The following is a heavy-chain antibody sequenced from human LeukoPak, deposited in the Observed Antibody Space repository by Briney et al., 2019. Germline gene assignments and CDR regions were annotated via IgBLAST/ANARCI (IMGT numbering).Heavy chain of an antibody. V-gene: IGHV4-39*01. CDR2: INHSGST. D-gene: IGHD3-22*01. CDR3: ARHSKFRGYLFDP. J-gene: IGHJ5*02. Sequence: SETLSLTCTVSGDSISSSSYYWGWIRQPPGKGLEWIGEINHSGSTNYNPSLKSRVTISVDTSKNQFSLKLSSVTAADTAVYYCARHSKFRGYLFDPWGQGTLVTVSS. CDR1: GDSISSSSYY.